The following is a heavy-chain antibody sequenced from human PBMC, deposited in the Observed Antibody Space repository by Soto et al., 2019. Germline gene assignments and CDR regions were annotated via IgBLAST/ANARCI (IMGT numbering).Heavy chain of an antibody. Sequence: LQESGPGLVKPSETLSLTCSVFGDSISSRSYYWALIRRPPGMGLECIASISYTGNTYYNPSLTSRAAISGDTSKNQFSLKLSFVTAADTAVYYCARFSWYDGDSITNYYMDFWGNGATVTVSS. CDR3: ARFSWYDGDSITNYYMDF. J-gene: IGHJ6*03. CDR2: ISYTGNT. D-gene: IGHD6-13*01. CDR1: GDSISSRSYY. V-gene: IGHV4-39*01.